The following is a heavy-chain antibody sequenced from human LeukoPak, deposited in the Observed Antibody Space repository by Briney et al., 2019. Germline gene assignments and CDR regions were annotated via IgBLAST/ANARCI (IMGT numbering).Heavy chain of an antibody. J-gene: IGHJ5*02. CDR3: ARGYYGSGVGVSWFDP. D-gene: IGHD3-10*01. CDR1: GFTFDDYA. V-gene: IGHV3-9*01. Sequence: GGSLRLSCVASGFTFDDYAMLWVRQAPGKGLEWVSGISWNSGSIGYADSVKGRFTISRDNAKNSLYLQMNSLRAEDTALYYCARGYYGSGVGVSWFDPWGQGTLVTVSS. CDR2: ISWNSGSI.